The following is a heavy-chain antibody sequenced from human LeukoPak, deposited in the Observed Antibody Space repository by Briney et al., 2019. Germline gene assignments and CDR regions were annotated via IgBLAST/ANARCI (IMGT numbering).Heavy chain of an antibody. CDR3: ARDTTYYDSSGYYSYY. V-gene: IGHV3-23*01. CDR1: GFTFSSYA. D-gene: IGHD3-22*01. J-gene: IGHJ4*02. CDR2: ISGSGGST. Sequence: GGSLRLSCAASGFTFSSYAMSWVRQAPGKGLEWVSAISGSGGSTYYADSVKGRFTISRDNSKNTLYLQMNSLRAEDTAVYYCARDTTYYDSSGYYSYYWGQGTLVTVSS.